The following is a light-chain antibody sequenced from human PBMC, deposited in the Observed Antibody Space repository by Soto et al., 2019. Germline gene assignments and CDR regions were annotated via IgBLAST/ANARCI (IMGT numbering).Light chain of an antibody. CDR1: SSDVGGYNY. V-gene: IGLV2-14*01. J-gene: IGLJ2*01. CDR3: SSYTSSSTLDVV. CDR2: DVS. Sequence: QSVLTQPASVSGSPGQSITISCTGTSSDVGGYNYVSWYQQHPGKAPKLMIYDVSNRPSGASNRFSGSKSGNTASLTISGLQAEDEADYYCSSYTSSSTLDVVFGGGTKLTVL.